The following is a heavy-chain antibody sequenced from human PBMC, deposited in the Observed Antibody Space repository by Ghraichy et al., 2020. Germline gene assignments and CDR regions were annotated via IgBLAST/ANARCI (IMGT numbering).Heavy chain of an antibody. CDR2: IYYSGST. J-gene: IGHJ5*02. CDR1: GGSISSYY. Sequence: ESLNISCTVSGGSISSYYWSWIRQPPGKGLEWIGYIYYSGSTNYNPSLKSRVTISVDTSKNQFSLKLSSVTAADTAVYYCARRRYWFDPWGQGTLVTVSS. CDR3: ARRRYWFDP. V-gene: IGHV4-59*08.